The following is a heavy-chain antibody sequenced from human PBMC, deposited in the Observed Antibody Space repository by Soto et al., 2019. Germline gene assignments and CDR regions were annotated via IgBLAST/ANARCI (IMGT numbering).Heavy chain of an antibody. CDR3: ADGGEWAFNFVY. J-gene: IGHJ4*02. D-gene: IGHD3-10*01. Sequence: VQLLESGGGLVQPGGSLRLSCPASGFTFSTYAMSWVRQAPGEGLEWVSGISVSGANTYYADSVKGRFTISRDNSKNTLYLQMNNLRAEDTAVYYCADGGEWAFNFVYWGQGTQVTVSS. CDR1: GFTFSTYA. V-gene: IGHV3-23*01. CDR2: ISVSGANT.